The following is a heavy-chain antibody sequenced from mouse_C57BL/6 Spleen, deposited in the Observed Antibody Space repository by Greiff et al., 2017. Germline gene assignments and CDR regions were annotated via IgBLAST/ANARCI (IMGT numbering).Heavy chain of an antibody. Sequence: VQLQQSGAELVRPGSSVKLSCKASGYTFTSYWMDWVKQRPGQGLEWIGNIYPSDSETHYNQKFKDKATLTVDKSSSTAYMQLSSLTSEDSAVYYCARDLNYGSSHWYFDVWGTGTTVTVSS. CDR2: IYPSDSET. J-gene: IGHJ1*03. CDR3: ARDLNYGSSHWYFDV. CDR1: GYTFTSYW. V-gene: IGHV1-61*01. D-gene: IGHD1-1*01.